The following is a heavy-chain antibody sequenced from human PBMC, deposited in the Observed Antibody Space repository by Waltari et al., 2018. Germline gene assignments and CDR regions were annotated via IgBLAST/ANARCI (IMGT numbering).Heavy chain of an antibody. CDR2: SSPNSGGT. J-gene: IGHJ3*02. V-gene: IGHV1-2*02. D-gene: IGHD2-15*01. CDR3: ARDRISRIRAFDI. CDR1: GYTFTGYY. Sequence: QVQLVQSGAEVKKPGASVKVSCKASGYTFTGYYMHWVRQAPGKGVGWMEWSSPNSGGTNDAQKCQGRVTMTRDTSISTAYMELSRLRSDDTAVYYCARDRISRIRAFDIWGQGTMVTVSS.